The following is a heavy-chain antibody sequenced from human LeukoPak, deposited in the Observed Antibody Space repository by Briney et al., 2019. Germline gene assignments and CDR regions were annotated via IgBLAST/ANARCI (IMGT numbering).Heavy chain of an antibody. CDR1: GGTFSSYA. Sequence: GASVKVSCKASGGTFSSYAISWVRQAPGQGLEWMGGIIPIFGTANYAQKFQGRVTITADESTSTAYMELSSLRSEDTAVYYCARENWVRYFDRPYYYYYMDVWGKGTTVTISS. J-gene: IGHJ6*03. CDR3: ARENWVRYFDRPYYYYYMDV. V-gene: IGHV1-69*13. D-gene: IGHD3-9*01. CDR2: IIPIFGTA.